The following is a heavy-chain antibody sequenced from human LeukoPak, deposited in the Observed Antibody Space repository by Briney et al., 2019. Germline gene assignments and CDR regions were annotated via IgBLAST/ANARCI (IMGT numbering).Heavy chain of an antibody. CDR3: ARNTIAAAD. CDR1: GFTFSSYW. D-gene: IGHD6-13*01. V-gene: IGHV3-7*03. CDR2: IKQDGSEK. Sequence: GGSLRLSCAASGFTFSSYWVSWVRQAPGKGLEWVANIKQDGSEKYYVDSVKGRFTIFRDNAKNSLYLQMNSLRAEDTAVYYCARNTIAAADWGQGTLVTVSS. J-gene: IGHJ4*02.